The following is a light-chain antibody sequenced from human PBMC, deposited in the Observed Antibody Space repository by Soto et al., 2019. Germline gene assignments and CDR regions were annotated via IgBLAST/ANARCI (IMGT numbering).Light chain of an antibody. Sequence: EIVLTQSPDTLSVSPGERATLSCRASQSISRTLAWYQQKSGQPPRLLIYGASSRATGIPARFSGSGSGTEFTLTISSLQSEDFAVYYCQQYNKWPPRTFGQGTKVEIK. CDR2: GAS. CDR1: QSISRT. J-gene: IGKJ1*01. CDR3: QQYNKWPPRT. V-gene: IGKV3-15*01.